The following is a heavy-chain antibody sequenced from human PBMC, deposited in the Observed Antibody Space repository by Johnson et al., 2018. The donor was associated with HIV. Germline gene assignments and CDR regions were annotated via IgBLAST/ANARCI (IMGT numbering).Heavy chain of an antibody. V-gene: IGHV3-30*02. CDR1: GFTFSSYA. CDR2: IRYDGSNK. CDR3: ARQAKLLNNWNVFGYHAFDI. Sequence: QVQLVESGGGLVQPGRSLRLSCAASGFTFSSYAMHWVRQAPGKGLEWVAFIRYDGSNKYYADSVKGRFTISRDNSKNTLYLQMNSLRAEDTAVYYCARQAKLLNNWNVFGYHAFDIWGQGTMVTVSS. J-gene: IGHJ3*02. D-gene: IGHD1-20*01.